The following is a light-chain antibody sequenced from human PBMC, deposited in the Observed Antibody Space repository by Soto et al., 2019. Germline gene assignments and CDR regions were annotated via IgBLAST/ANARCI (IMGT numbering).Light chain of an antibody. CDR3: QIYNGALWA. CDR1: QGISTY. J-gene: IGKJ1*01. V-gene: IGKV1-27*01. Sequence: DIQMTQSPSSLSASVGDRVTITCRASQGISTYLVWYQQKPGTVPTLLIFAASTLQSGVPSRFSGSGSGTEFTLTISSMQTEDVAAYYCQIYNGALWAFDQGTKLEIK. CDR2: AAS.